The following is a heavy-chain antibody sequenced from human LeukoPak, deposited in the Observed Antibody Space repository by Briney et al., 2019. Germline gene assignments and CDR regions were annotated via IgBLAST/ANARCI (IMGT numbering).Heavy chain of an antibody. Sequence: SETLSLTCAVYGGSFSSYYWSWIRQPPGKGLEWIGEINHSGSTNYNPSLKSRVTISVDTSKNQFSLKLSSVTAADTAVYYCARAGSIAARRSPSDYWGQGTLVTVSS. V-gene: IGHV4-34*01. D-gene: IGHD6-6*01. CDR2: INHSGST. CDR3: ARAGSIAARRSPSDY. J-gene: IGHJ4*02. CDR1: GGSFSSYY.